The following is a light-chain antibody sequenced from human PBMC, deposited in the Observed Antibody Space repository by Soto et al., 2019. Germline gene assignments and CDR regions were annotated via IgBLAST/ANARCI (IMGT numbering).Light chain of an antibody. CDR3: QQCSSYPWT. V-gene: IGKV1-5*01. J-gene: IGKJ1*01. Sequence: DLQMTQSPSSLSASVGDTVTINCRANQSVSSWLAWYQQKPGQTPKLLIYDASTLETGVPSRFAGSEAETEFTLTISGLQPDDFATYYCQQCSSYPWTFGQGTRVEIK. CDR2: DAS. CDR1: QSVSSW.